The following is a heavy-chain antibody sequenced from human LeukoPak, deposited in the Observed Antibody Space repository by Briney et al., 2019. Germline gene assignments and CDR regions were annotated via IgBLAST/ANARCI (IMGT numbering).Heavy chain of an antibody. Sequence: PGGSLRLSCAASGFIFSSYSMHWVRQAPGKGLEWVAFIRYDGSSKYHADSVKGRLTISRDNSKNTLYLQMNSLGAEDTAVYYCAKDAFDHGDYVRYFDYWGQGTLVTVSS. CDR3: AKDAFDHGDYVRYFDY. CDR1: GFIFSSYS. J-gene: IGHJ4*02. V-gene: IGHV3-30*02. CDR2: IRYDGSSK. D-gene: IGHD4-17*01.